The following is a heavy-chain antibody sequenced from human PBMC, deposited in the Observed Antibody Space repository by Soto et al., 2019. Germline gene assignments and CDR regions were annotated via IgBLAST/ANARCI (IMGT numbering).Heavy chain of an antibody. CDR1: GDSISSSTYY. J-gene: IGHJ6*02. Sequence: SETLSLTCTVSGDSISSSTYYWGWIRQPPGKGLEWIGSIYYSGSTYYNPSLKSRVTISVDTSKNQFSLKLSPVTAADTAVYYCARDCGSGSYFAYYYGMDVWGQGTTVTVSS. V-gene: IGHV4-39*07. CDR3: ARDCGSGSYFAYYYGMDV. CDR2: IYYSGST. D-gene: IGHD3-10*01.